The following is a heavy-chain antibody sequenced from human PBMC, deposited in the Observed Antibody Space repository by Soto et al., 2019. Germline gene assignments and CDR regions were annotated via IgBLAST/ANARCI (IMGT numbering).Heavy chain of an antibody. CDR3: ARNYFDSSGYYAPDY. V-gene: IGHV1-18*01. J-gene: IGHJ4*02. Sequence: GASVKVSCKASGYTFTIYGITCVLQSPLQGLEWMGCISAYNGNTNYAQKLRGRVTMTTDTSTSTAYMELRSLRSDDTAVYYCARNYFDSSGYYAPDYWGQGTLVTVSS. CDR1: GYTFTIYG. CDR2: ISAYNGNT. D-gene: IGHD3-22*01.